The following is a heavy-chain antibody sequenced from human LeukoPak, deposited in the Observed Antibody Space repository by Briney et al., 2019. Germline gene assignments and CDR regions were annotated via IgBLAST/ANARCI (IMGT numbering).Heavy chain of an antibody. CDR1: GFPYSSYY. V-gene: IGHV3-48*02. J-gene: IGHJ3*02. Sequence: PGGSLRLSCAGSGFPYSSYYMIWVRQAPGKGLEWVSYISRSSSTIYYADSVKGRFTISRDNAKNSLYLQMNSLRDEDTAVYYCARDQFYAFDIWGQGTMVTVSS. CDR3: ARDQFYAFDI. CDR2: ISRSSSTI.